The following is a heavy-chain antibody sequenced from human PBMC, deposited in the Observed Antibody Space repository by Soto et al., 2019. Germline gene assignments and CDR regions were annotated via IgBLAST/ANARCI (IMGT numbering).Heavy chain of an antibody. D-gene: IGHD3-22*01. CDR1: GGSFSGYY. V-gene: IGHV4-34*01. CDR2: INHSGST. CDR3: ARGSRYYDSSGYLHYYYYYGMDV. J-gene: IGHJ6*02. Sequence: SETLSLTCAVYGGSFSGYYWRWIRQPPGKGLEWIGEINHSGSTNYNPSLKSRVTISVDTSKNQFSLKLSSVTAADTAVYYCARGSRYYDSSGYLHYYYYYGMDVWGQGTTVTVSS.